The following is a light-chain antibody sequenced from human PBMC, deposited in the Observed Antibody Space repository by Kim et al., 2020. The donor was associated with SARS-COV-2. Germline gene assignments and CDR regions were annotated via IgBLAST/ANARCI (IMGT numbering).Light chain of an antibody. CDR2: ETS. CDR1: QDIRNH. CDR3: QDYYTYPLA. V-gene: IGKV1-8*01. Sequence: AIRVTHSPPSLSASVGDRVTITCRASQDIRNHLAWYQQKPGKAPKLLIYETSTLQSGVPSRFSGSGSGTDYTLTIDRLQSEDFATYYCQDYYTYPLAFGGGTKVGIK. J-gene: IGKJ4*01.